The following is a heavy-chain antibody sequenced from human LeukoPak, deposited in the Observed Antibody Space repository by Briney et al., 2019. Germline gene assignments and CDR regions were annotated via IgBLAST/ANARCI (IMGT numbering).Heavy chain of an antibody. J-gene: IGHJ4*02. Sequence: GEYLKISCRGSGYSFTTHWIGWVRQMPGKGLEWMVINRPGDSYIEYRPSFQGHVTISVYKAINTAYLQWSSLKASDTAFYYCAAVGGYWGQGTLVTVSS. D-gene: IGHD2-2*01. CDR1: GYSFTTHW. CDR3: AAVGGY. CDR2: NRPGDSYI. V-gene: IGHV5-51*01.